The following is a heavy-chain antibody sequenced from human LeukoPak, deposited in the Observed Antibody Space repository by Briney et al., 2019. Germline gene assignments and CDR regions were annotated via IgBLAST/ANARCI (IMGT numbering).Heavy chain of an antibody. Sequence: SETLSLTCSVSGGSISSYYWSWIRQPPGKGLEWIGEINHSGSTNYNPSLKSRVTISVDTSKNQFSLKLSSVTAADTAVYYCAKDSSGYLDGYWGQGTLVTVSS. CDR3: AKDSSGYLDGY. CDR1: GGSISSYY. CDR2: INHSGST. J-gene: IGHJ4*02. V-gene: IGHV4-34*01. D-gene: IGHD3-22*01.